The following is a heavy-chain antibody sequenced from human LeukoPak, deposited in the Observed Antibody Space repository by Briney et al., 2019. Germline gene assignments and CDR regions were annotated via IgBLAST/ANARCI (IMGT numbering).Heavy chain of an antibody. CDR1: GGFISSGGYY. Sequence: SETLSLTCTVSGGFISSGGYYWSWIRQHPGKGLEWIGYIYYSGSTYYNPSLKSRVTISVDTSKNHFSLKLSSVTAADTAVYYCARDTVGGAHDAFDIWGQGTMVTVSS. J-gene: IGHJ3*02. CDR2: IYYSGST. CDR3: ARDTVGGAHDAFDI. D-gene: IGHD4-17*01. V-gene: IGHV4-31*03.